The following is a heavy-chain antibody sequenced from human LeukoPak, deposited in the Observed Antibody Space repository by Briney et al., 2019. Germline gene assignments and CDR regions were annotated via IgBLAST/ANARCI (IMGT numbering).Heavy chain of an antibody. CDR2: INPNSGGT. CDR1: GYTFTGYY. V-gene: IGHV1-2*06. D-gene: IGHD3-16*01. Sequence: ASVKVSCKASGYTFTGYYMYWVRQAPGQGLEWMGRINPNSGGTNYAQKFQGRVTMTRDTSISTAYMELSRLRSDDTAVYYCASQVLWDYYYYGMDVWGQGTTVTVSS. J-gene: IGHJ6*02. CDR3: ASQVLWDYYYYGMDV.